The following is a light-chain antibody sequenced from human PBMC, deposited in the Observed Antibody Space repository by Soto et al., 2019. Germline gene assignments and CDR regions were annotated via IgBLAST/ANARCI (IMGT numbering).Light chain of an antibody. V-gene: IGLV2-14*03. CDR2: DVS. J-gene: IGLJ1*01. CDR3: SSYTTSNTRQIV. CDR1: SSDVGDYNY. Sequence: ALTQPASVSGSPGQAITISCTGTSSDVGDYNYVSWYQHHPGKAPKLMIFDVSNRPSGVSNRFSGSKSGNTASLTISGLPPEDEADYYCSSYTTSNTRQIVFGTGTKLTVL.